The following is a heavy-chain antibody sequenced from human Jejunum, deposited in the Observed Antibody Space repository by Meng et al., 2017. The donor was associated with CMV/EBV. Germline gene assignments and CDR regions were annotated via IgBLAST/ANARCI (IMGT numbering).Heavy chain of an antibody. CDR1: SISGYY. CDR2: VYYTGRT. Sequence: SISGYYFNWIRQPPGKGLEWIGSVYYTGRTNYNPSLKGRVTISVDTSKNQFSLKLSSVTAADTAVYYCARQYTYSYDANGNELDHWGQGTLVTVSS. D-gene: IGHD4/OR15-4a*01. CDR3: ARQYTYSYDANGNELDH. J-gene: IGHJ4*02. V-gene: IGHV4-59*01.